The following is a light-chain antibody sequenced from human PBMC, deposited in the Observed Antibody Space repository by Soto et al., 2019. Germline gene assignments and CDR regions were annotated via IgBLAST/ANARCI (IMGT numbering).Light chain of an antibody. CDR2: YDS. CDR3: QVWDSSSDHVV. J-gene: IGLJ2*01. Sequence: SYELTQPPSVSVAPGPTARITCGGNNIGSNSVHWYQQKPGQAPVLVIYYDSDRPSGIPERFSGSNSGNTATLTISRVEAGDEADYYCQVWDSSSDHVVFGGGTKLTVL. CDR1: NIGSNS. V-gene: IGLV3-21*04.